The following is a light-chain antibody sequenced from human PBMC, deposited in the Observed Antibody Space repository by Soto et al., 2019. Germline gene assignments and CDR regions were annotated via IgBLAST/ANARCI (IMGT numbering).Light chain of an antibody. CDR1: QSVDNN. V-gene: IGKV3D-15*01. CDR3: HQYHNWRQT. Sequence: IVMTQSPVTLSVSPGETATLSCRASQSVDNNLAWYQLRPGQAPRLLIYGASSRATGTPARFSGSGSGTRFTLTITSLLPEDVAVYYCHQYHNWRQTFGRGTKVDIK. J-gene: IGKJ1*01. CDR2: GAS.